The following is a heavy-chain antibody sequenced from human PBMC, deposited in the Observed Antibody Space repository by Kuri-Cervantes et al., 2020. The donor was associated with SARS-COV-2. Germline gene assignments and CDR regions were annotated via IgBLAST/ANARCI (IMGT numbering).Heavy chain of an antibody. J-gene: IGHJ5*02. Sequence: GSLRLSCTVSGGSISSYYWSWIRQPPGKGLEWIGYIYYSGSTNYNPSLKSRVTKSIDTSKSQFSVKLTSVTAADTAVYYCARISTFRAGAVDLWGPGTLVTVSS. CDR3: ARISTFRAGAVDL. CDR1: GGSISSYY. V-gene: IGHV4-59*08. D-gene: IGHD4/OR15-4a*01. CDR2: IYYSGST.